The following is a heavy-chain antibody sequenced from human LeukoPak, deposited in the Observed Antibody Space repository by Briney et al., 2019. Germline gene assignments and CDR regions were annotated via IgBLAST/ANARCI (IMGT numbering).Heavy chain of an antibody. CDR2: IYYSGST. CDR3: ARVVVAATSDAFDI. Sequence: PSETLSLTCTVSGGSISSYYWSWIRQPPGKGLEWIGYIYYSGSTNYNPSLKSRVTISVDTSKNQFSLKLSSVTAADTAVYYCARVVVAATSDAFDIWGQGTMVTVSS. CDR1: GGSISSYY. D-gene: IGHD2-15*01. V-gene: IGHV4-59*12. J-gene: IGHJ3*02.